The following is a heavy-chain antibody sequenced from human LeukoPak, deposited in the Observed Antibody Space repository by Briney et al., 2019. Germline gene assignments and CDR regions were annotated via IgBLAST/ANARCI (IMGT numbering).Heavy chain of an antibody. CDR1: GFSISSTFY. CDR2: IYHSGNN. V-gene: IGHV4-38-2*02. Sequence: NTSETLSLTCTVSGFSISSTFYWVWIRQPPGKGLEWIGSIYHSGNNYYNPSLKNRVTMSVDTSKSQFSLHLTSVTAADTAVYYCARAPYDSSGYYFPGAFDIWGQGTVVTVSS. D-gene: IGHD3-22*01. CDR3: ARAPYDSSGYYFPGAFDI. J-gene: IGHJ3*02.